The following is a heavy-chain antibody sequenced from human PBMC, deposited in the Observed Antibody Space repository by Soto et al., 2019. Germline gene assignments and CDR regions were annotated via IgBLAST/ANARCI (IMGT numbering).Heavy chain of an antibody. CDR2: ISYDGSNK. CDR3: AKSSVVTAMNYYYYGMDV. CDR1: GFTFSSYG. D-gene: IGHD2-21*02. J-gene: IGHJ6*02. V-gene: IGHV3-30*18. Sequence: GGSLRLSCAASGFTFSSYGMHWVRQAPGEGLEWVAVISYDGSNKYYADSVKGRFTISRDNSKNTLYLQMNSLRAEDTAVYYCAKSSVVTAMNYYYYGMDVWGQGTTVTVSS.